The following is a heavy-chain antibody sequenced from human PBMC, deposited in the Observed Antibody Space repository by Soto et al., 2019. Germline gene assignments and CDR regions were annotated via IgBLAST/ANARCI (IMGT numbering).Heavy chain of an antibody. CDR1: GFTYTNYS. CDR3: GSVFEY. V-gene: IGHV3-74*01. CDR2: IDGDGIYT. Sequence: DVQLVESGGGLVQPGGSLRLSCAASGFTYTNYSMHWVRQAPEKGLVWVSRIDGDGIYTSYSDSVKGRFTISRDNAKNTLYLQMNDLRTEDTAVYYCGSVFEYWGQGSLVTVSS. J-gene: IGHJ4*02.